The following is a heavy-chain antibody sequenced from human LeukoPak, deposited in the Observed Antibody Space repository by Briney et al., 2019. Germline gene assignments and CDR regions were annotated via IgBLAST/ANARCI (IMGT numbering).Heavy chain of an antibody. D-gene: IGHD4-17*01. J-gene: IGHJ4*02. CDR2: VSYDGSNK. V-gene: IGHV3-30*04. Sequence: GGSLRLSCAASGFTFSNYAMHWVRQAPGKGLEWVALVSYDGSNKYYADSVKGRFTISRDNSKTTLYLQMNSLRAEDTGVYYCARSYFGDYVIDYWGQGTLVTVSS. CDR3: ARSYFGDYVIDY. CDR1: GFTFSNYA.